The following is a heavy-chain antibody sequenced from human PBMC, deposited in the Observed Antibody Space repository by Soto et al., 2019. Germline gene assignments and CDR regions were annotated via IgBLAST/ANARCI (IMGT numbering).Heavy chain of an antibody. V-gene: IGHV6-1*01. CDR2: TYYRSKWYN. D-gene: IGHD1-26*01. CDR1: GDSVSSSSVT. Sequence: SQTLSLTCAISGDSVSSSSVTWNWIRQSPSRGLEWLGRTYYRSKWYNDYEEFVKSRITINPDTSKNQFSLHLNSVTPEDAAVYYCVRLIGNSWLDFWGQGTLVTVSS. J-gene: IGHJ5*01. CDR3: VRLIGNSWLDF.